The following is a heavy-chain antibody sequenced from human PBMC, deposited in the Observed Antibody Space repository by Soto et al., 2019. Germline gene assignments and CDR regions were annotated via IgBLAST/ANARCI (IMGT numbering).Heavy chain of an antibody. CDR3: SRVKPYYYDSSGYYLPY. Sequence: QVQLVQSGAEVKKPGASVKVSCKASGYTFTSYGISWVRQAPGQGLEWMGWISAYNGNTNYAQKLQGRVTMTTDTSTRTAYMELRSLRSDETAVYYCSRVKPYYYDSSGYYLPYWGQGTLVTVSS. D-gene: IGHD3-22*01. CDR2: ISAYNGNT. V-gene: IGHV1-18*01. J-gene: IGHJ1*01. CDR1: GYTFTSYG.